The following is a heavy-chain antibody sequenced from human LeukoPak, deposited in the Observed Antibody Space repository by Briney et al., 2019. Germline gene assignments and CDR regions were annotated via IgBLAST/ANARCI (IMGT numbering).Heavy chain of an antibody. J-gene: IGHJ4*02. Sequence: GGSLRLSCAASGFTFSSYAMSWVRQAPGKGLEWVSAISGSGGSTYYADSVKGRFTISRDNSKNTLYLQMNSLRAEDTAVYYCANPGFFQSQRFDYWGQGTLVTVSS. CDR3: ANPGFFQSQRFDY. D-gene: IGHD2/OR15-2a*01. CDR2: ISGSGGST. V-gene: IGHV3-23*01. CDR1: GFTFSSYA.